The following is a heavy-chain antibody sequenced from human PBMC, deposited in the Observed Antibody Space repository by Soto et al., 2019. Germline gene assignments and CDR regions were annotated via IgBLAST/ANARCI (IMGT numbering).Heavy chain of an antibody. J-gene: IGHJ6*03. D-gene: IGHD2-8*01. CDR3: AKAMAFPWDYYYYYMDV. Sequence: GGSLRLSCAASGFTFSSYAMSWVRQAPGKGLEWVSAISGSGGSTYYADSVKGRFTISRDNSKNTLYLQMNSLRAEDTAVYYYAKAMAFPWDYYYYYMDVWGKGTTVTVSS. V-gene: IGHV3-23*01. CDR2: ISGSGGST. CDR1: GFTFSSYA.